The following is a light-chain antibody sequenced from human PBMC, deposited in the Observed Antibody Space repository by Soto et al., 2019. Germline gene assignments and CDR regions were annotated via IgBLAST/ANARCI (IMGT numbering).Light chain of an antibody. J-gene: IGKJ4*01. Sequence: EIVLTQSPATLYLSPGERATLSCRASQSVSSYLAWYQQKPGQAPRLLIYDASNRATGIPARFSGSGCGTDFTLTISSLEPEDFAVYYCQQRSNWPLTFGGGTKVEIK. CDR2: DAS. V-gene: IGKV3-11*01. CDR1: QSVSSY. CDR3: QQRSNWPLT.